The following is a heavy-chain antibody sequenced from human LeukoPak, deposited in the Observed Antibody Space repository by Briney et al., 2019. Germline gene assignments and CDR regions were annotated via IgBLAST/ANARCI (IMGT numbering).Heavy chain of an antibody. V-gene: IGHV4-39*01. CDR1: GGSISSSSYY. D-gene: IGHD3-9*01. Sequence: PSETLSLTCTVSGGSISSSSYYWGWIRQPPGKGLEWIGSIYYSGSTYYNPSLKSRVTISVDTSKNQFSLKLSSVTAADTAVYYCARQGMDGETGQYYFDYWGQGTLVTVSS. J-gene: IGHJ4*02. CDR3: ARQGMDGETGQYYFDY. CDR2: IYYSGST.